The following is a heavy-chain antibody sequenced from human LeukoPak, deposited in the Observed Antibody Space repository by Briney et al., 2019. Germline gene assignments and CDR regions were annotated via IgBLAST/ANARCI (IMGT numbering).Heavy chain of an antibody. V-gene: IGHV3-23*01. CDR2: ISGSGGST. Sequence: GGSLRLSCAASGFTFSSYAMSWVRQAPGKGLEWVSAISGSGGSTYYADSVKGRFTVSGDNSKNTLYLQMNSLRAEDTAVYYCAKALTMIVVIGSSRVFDYWGQGTLVTVSS. CDR1: GFTFSSYA. CDR3: AKALTMIVVIGSSRVFDY. J-gene: IGHJ4*02. D-gene: IGHD3-22*01.